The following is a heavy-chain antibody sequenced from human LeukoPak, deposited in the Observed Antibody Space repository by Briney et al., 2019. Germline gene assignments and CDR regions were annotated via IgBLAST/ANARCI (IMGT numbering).Heavy chain of an antibody. J-gene: IGHJ4*02. V-gene: IGHV3-53*01. CDR1: GFTVSSNY. Sequence: PGGSLRLSCAASGFTVSSNYMSWVRQAPGKGLEWVSVIYSGGSTYYADSVKGRFTISRDNSKNTLYLQMNSLRAEDTAVYYCARVGGKQDIVVVPAAMQPFDYWGQGTLVTVSS. D-gene: IGHD2-2*01. CDR2: IYSGGST. CDR3: ARVGGKQDIVVVPAAMQPFDY.